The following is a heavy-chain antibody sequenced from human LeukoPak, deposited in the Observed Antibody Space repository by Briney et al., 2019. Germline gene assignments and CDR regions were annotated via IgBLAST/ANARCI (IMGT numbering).Heavy chain of an antibody. Sequence: SETLSLTCAVYGGSFSGYYWTWIRQPPGKGLEWIGEINHSGSTNYNPSLKSRVTISVDTSKNQFSLKLSSVTVADTAVYYCARERPYGDYFDYWGQEPWSPSPQ. J-gene: IGHJ4*01. CDR2: INHSGST. CDR1: GGSFSGYY. V-gene: IGHV4-34*01. CDR3: ARERPYGDYFDY. D-gene: IGHD4-17*01.